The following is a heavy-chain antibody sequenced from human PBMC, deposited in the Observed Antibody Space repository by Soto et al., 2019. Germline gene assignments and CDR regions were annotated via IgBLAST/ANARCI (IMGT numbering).Heavy chain of an antibody. Sequence: PGESLKISCKGYGYSFTSYWISWVRQMPGKGLEWMGRIDPSDSYTNYSPSFQGHVTISADKSISTAYLQWSSLKASDTAMYYCARHFSSSWLYYYYGMDVWGQGTTVTVSS. CDR2: IDPSDSYT. V-gene: IGHV5-10-1*01. J-gene: IGHJ6*02. D-gene: IGHD6-13*01. CDR3: ARHFSSSWLYYYYGMDV. CDR1: GYSFTSYW.